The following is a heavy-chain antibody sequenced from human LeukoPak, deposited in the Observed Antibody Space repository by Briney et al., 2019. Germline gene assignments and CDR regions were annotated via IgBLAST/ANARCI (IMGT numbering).Heavy chain of an antibody. J-gene: IGHJ4*02. D-gene: IGHD4-23*01. CDR2: INQGGSEI. Sequence: GGALRLSCVFSGFTFGDDWMNWVRQAPGKGREGGANINQGGSEIEFVESVKGRFTISRDNAKNSLYLQMNSLRAEDRGVYYCPRGIRWTDFWGQGTLVTVSS. CDR1: GFTFGDDW. V-gene: IGHV3-7*01. CDR3: PRGIRWTDF.